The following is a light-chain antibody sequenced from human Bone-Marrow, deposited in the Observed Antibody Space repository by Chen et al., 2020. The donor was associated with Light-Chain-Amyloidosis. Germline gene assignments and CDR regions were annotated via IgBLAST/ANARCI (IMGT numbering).Light chain of an antibody. CDR1: NIGSTS. CDR3: QVWDRSSDRPV. J-gene: IGLJ3*02. CDR2: DDS. V-gene: IGLV3-21*02. Sequence: SYVLTQPSSVSVAPGQTATIACGGNNIGSTSVHWYQQPPGQAPLLVVYDDSDRPSGIPERLSGSKSGNTATLTISRVEAGDEADYYCQVWDRSSDRPVFGGGTKLTVV.